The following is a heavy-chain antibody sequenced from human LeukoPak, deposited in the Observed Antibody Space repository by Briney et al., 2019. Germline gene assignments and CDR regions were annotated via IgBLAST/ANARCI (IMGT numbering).Heavy chain of an antibody. Sequence: SEALSLTCAVYGGSFSGYYWSWIRQPPGKGLEWIGEINHSGSTNYNPSLKSRVTISVDTSKNQFSLKLSSVTAADTAVYYCAEYCSSTSCYNYWGQGTLVTVSS. CDR3: AEYCSSTSCYNY. D-gene: IGHD2-2*02. CDR2: INHSGST. CDR1: GGSFSGYY. J-gene: IGHJ4*02. V-gene: IGHV4-34*01.